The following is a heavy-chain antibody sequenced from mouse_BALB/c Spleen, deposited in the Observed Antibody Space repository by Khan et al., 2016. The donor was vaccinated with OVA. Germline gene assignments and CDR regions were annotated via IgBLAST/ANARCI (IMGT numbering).Heavy chain of an antibody. V-gene: IGHV3-2*02. CDR2: ISYSGST. Sequence: ESGPGLVKPSQSLSLTCTVTGYSITSGYGWNWIRQFPGNKLEWMGYISYSGSTNYKPSLKSRITLTRDTSKNQFFLQLNAVTTEDTATYYCARTARIKYWGQGTTLTVSS. CDR1: GYSITSGYG. D-gene: IGHD1-2*01. CDR3: ARTARIKY. J-gene: IGHJ2*01.